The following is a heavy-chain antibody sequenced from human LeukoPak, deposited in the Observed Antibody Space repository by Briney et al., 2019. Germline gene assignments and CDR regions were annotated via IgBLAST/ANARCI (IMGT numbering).Heavy chain of an antibody. V-gene: IGHV1-8*01. J-gene: IGHJ5*02. CDR1: GYTFTSYD. CDR3: ARDLDIAVAGTNWFDP. D-gene: IGHD6-19*01. CDR2: MNPNSGNT. Sequence: ASVKVSCKASGYTFTSYDINWVRQATGQGLEWMGWMNPNSGNTGYAQKFQGRVTMTRNTSISTAYMELSSLRSDDTAVYYCARDLDIAVAGTNWFDPWGQGTLVTVSS.